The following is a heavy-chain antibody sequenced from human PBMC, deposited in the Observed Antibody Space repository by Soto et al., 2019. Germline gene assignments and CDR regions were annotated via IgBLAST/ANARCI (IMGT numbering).Heavy chain of an antibody. CDR1: GYTFTSYY. CDR3: ARDRMGPYYYDSSGYYHYFDY. V-gene: IGHV1-46*01. D-gene: IGHD3-22*01. Sequence: ASVKVSCKASGYTFTSYYMHWVRQAPGQGLEWMGIINPSGGSTSYAQKFQGRVTMTRDTSTSTVYMELSSLRSEDTAVYYCARDRMGPYYYDSSGYYHYFDYWGQAPLVTVSS. J-gene: IGHJ4*02. CDR2: INPSGGST.